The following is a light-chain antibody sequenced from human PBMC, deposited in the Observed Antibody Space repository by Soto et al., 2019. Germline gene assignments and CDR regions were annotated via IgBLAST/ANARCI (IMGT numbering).Light chain of an antibody. CDR2: GAS. CDR3: QQYGSSPAT. J-gene: IGKJ1*01. Sequence: EIVLTQSPGTLSLSPGERATLSCRASQSVSSSYLAWYQQKPGQAPRLLIYGASSRATGIPDRFSGSGSGTEFILTISSLQSEDFAVYYCQQYGSSPATFGQGTKVDIK. CDR1: QSVSSSY. V-gene: IGKV3-20*01.